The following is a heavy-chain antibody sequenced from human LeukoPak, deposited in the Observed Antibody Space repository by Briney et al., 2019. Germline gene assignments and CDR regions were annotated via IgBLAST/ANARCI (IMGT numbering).Heavy chain of an antibody. CDR2: IYYSGT. Sequence: SQTLSLTCTVSGGSISSGGYYWSWIRQHPGKGLEWIGYIYYSGTYYNPSLKSRVTISVDTSKNQFSLKLSSVTAADTAVYYCALRRDGYNSIDYWGQGTLVTVSS. J-gene: IGHJ4*02. CDR1: GGSISSGGYY. CDR3: ALRRDGYNSIDY. D-gene: IGHD5-24*01. V-gene: IGHV4-31*03.